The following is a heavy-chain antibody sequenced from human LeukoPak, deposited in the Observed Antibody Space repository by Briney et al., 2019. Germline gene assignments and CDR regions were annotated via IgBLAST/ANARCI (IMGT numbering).Heavy chain of an antibody. D-gene: IGHD4-17*01. CDR3: ARDTGSGDYVFDS. J-gene: IGHJ4*02. CDR2: INPNSGGT. V-gene: IGHV1-2*02. Sequence: ASVKASCKASGYTFTGYFMHWVRQAPGQGLEYMGWINPNSGGTKYAQKFQGRVTMTRDTSISTAYMELSRLRFDDTAVYYCARDTGSGDYVFDSWGQGTLVTVSS. CDR1: GYTFTGYF.